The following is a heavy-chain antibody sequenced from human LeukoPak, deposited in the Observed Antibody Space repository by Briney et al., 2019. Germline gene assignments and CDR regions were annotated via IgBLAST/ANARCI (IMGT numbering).Heavy chain of an antibody. CDR1: GYSFTSYW. CDR2: IYPGDSDT. CDR3: ARHPVVRGVDYGMDV. V-gene: IGHV5-51*01. J-gene: IGHJ6*02. Sequence: GESLKISCKGSGYSFTSYWIGWVRQMPGKGLEWMGIIYPGDSDTRYSTSFQGQVTISADKSISTAYLQWSSLKASDTAMYYCARHPVVRGVDYGMDVWGQGTTVTVSS. D-gene: IGHD3-10*01.